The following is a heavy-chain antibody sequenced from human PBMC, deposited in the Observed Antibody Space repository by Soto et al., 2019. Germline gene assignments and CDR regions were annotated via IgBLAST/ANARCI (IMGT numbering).Heavy chain of an antibody. V-gene: IGHV3-30*04. CDR1: GFSYSTYT. D-gene: IGHD3-16*01. J-gene: IGHJ4*02. Sequence: GGSLRLSCAASGFSYSTYTMNWVRQAPGKGLEWVAVTTYDEKYKYYADSVKGRFTISRDNSKNTLYLQMNSPRIEDTAVYYCARDRRGEDGDIDYWGQGTLVTVSS. CDR3: ARDRRGEDGDIDY. CDR2: TTYDEKYK.